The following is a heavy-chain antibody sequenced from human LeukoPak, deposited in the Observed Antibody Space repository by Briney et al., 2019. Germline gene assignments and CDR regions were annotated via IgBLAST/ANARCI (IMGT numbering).Heavy chain of an antibody. CDR1: GFTFSNHG. CDR2: ISPSADIK. J-gene: IGHJ4*02. D-gene: IGHD6-13*01. CDR3: AKARRLIAAAGSYYFDY. Sequence: GGSLRLSCAASGFTFSNHGMNWVRQAPGKGLEWVSGISPSADIKYYADSVKGRFTISRDNSKNTLYLQMNSLRAEDTAVYYCAKARRLIAAAGSYYFDYWGQGTLVTVSS. V-gene: IGHV3-23*01.